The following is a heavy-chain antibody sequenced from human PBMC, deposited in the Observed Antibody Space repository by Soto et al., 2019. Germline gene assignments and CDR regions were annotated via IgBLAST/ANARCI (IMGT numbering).Heavy chain of an antibody. D-gene: IGHD3-9*01. Sequence: QVQLVQSGAEVKKPGASVKVSCKASGYTFTSYAMHWVRQAPGQRLEWMGWINAGNGNTKYSQKFQGRVTITRDTYASTAYMELRSLRSEDTAVYYCARDGRFTGYRILTGYYSVKNWFDPWGQGTLVTVSS. V-gene: IGHV1-3*01. CDR2: INAGNGNT. CDR1: GYTFTSYA. J-gene: IGHJ5*02. CDR3: ARDGRFTGYRILTGYYSVKNWFDP.